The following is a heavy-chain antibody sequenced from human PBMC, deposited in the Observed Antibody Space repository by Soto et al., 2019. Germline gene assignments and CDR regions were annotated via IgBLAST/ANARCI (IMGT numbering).Heavy chain of an antibody. D-gene: IGHD3-10*01. CDR1: SGSISSGDYY. V-gene: IGHV4-30-4*01. J-gene: IGHJ4*02. CDR2: IFYSGST. Sequence: SETLSPTCTVSSGSISSGDYYWSWLRQPPGKGLEWIGYIFYSGSTYYNPSLKSRVTISVDTSKNQFSLKLSSVTAADTAVYYCARGRFGETHDYWGQGTLVTVSS. CDR3: ARGRFGETHDY.